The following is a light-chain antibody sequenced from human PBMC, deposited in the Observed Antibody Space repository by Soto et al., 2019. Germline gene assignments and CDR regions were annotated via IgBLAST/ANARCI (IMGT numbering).Light chain of an antibody. Sequence: QSALTQPPSASGSPGQSFTISCIGTASDIGRYNDVSWYQHHPGKAPKLIIYEVTKRPSGVPDRFSGSKSGNTASLTVSGLPADDEADYYCNSYVGSNNYVFGTGTKLTVL. J-gene: IGLJ1*01. V-gene: IGLV2-8*01. CDR1: ASDIGRYND. CDR3: NSYVGSNNYV. CDR2: EVT.